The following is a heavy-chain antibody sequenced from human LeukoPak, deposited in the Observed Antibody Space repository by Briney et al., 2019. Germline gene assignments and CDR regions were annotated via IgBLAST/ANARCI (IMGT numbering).Heavy chain of an antibody. CDR3: ARASSSWYYFDY. V-gene: IGHV3-21*01. CDR1: GFTFSSYS. CDR2: ISSSSSYI. D-gene: IGHD6-13*01. Sequence: GGSLRLSCAASGFTFSSYSMNWGRQAPGKGLEWGSFISSSSSYIYYADSVKGRFTISRDNAKNSLYLQMNSLRAEATAVYYCARASSSWYYFDYWGQGTLVTVSS. J-gene: IGHJ4*02.